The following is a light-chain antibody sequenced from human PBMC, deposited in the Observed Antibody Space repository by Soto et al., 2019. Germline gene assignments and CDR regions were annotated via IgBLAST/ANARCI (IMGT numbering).Light chain of an antibody. V-gene: IGKV3-11*01. Sequence: TVLTQSPATLSLSPGERATLTCRASQSVGDYLAWYQQKPCQAPRLLIYDSSTRSAGVPSRFRVSGPGTDFTLTISSVEPEDFGVYYCQQRNDWPPITFGQGTRLEIK. CDR3: QQRNDWPPIT. CDR1: QSVGDY. CDR2: DSS. J-gene: IGKJ5*01.